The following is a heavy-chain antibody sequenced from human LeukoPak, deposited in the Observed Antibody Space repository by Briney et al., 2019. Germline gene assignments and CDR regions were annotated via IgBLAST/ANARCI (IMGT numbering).Heavy chain of an antibody. V-gene: IGHV1-46*01. CDR2: INPSGGST. J-gene: IGHJ5*02. CDR1: GYTFTTYY. Sequence: ASVKVSCKASGYTFTTYYMHWVRQAPGQGLEWMGVINPSGGSTSLAQKFQARLTMTRDTSTSTVYMELSGLSSEDTAVYYCAREIVVVPSAMGFDPWGQGTLVTVSS. D-gene: IGHD2-2*01. CDR3: AREIVVVPSAMGFDP.